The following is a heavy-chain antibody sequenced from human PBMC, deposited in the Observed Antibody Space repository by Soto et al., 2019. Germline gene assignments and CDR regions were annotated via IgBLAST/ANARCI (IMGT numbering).Heavy chain of an antibody. J-gene: IGHJ6*02. CDR2: ISAYNGNT. Sequence: QVQLVQSGAEVKKPGASVKVSCKASGYTFTSYGISWVRQAPGQGLEWMGWISAYNGNTNYAQKLQGRVTMTTDTSTSTAYMELRSLRSDDTAVYYCAREIYVVRDPQRYYYCYYGMDVWGQGTTVTVSS. CDR1: GYTFTSYG. V-gene: IGHV1-18*01. D-gene: IGHD3-10*01. CDR3: AREIYVVRDPQRYYYCYYGMDV.